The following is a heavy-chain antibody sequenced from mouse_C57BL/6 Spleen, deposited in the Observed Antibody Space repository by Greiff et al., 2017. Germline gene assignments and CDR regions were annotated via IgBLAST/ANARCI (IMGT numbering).Heavy chain of an antibody. Sequence: VQLQQSGPELVKPGASVKISCKASGYTFTDYYMNWVKQSHGKSLEWIGDINPNNGGTSYNQKFKGKATLTVDKSSSTAYMELRSLTSEDSAVYYCASRDGGAMDYWGQGTSVTVSS. CDR2: INPNNGGT. CDR3: ASRDGGAMDY. V-gene: IGHV1-26*01. CDR1: GYTFTDYY. J-gene: IGHJ4*01. D-gene: IGHD2-3*01.